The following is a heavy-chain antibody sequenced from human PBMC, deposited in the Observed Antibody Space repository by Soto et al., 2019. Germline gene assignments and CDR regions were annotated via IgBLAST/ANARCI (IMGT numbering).Heavy chain of an antibody. J-gene: IGHJ4*02. D-gene: IGHD1-26*01. Sequence: QVQLVESGGGVVQPGRSLRLSCAASGFTFSSYGMHWVRQAPGKGLEWVAVISYDGSNKYYADSVKGRFTICRDNSKNTLYLQMNSLRAEDTAVYSCAKDIVGATAGYWGQGTLVTVSS. V-gene: IGHV3-30*18. CDR1: GFTFSSYG. CDR3: AKDIVGATAGY. CDR2: ISYDGSNK.